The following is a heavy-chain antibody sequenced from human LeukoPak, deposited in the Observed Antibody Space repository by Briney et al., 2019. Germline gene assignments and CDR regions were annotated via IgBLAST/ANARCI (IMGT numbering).Heavy chain of an antibody. V-gene: IGHV3-23*01. CDR1: RFTFSSYA. D-gene: IGHD3-22*01. CDR3: AKARSRITYYYDSSPSGLDY. J-gene: IGHJ4*02. CDR2: ISGSGGST. Sequence: GGSLRLSCAASRFTFSSYAMSWVRQAPGKGLEWVSAISGSGGSTYYADSVKGRFTISRDNSKNTLYLQMNSLRAEDTAVYYCAKARSRITYYYDSSPSGLDYWGQGTLVTVSS.